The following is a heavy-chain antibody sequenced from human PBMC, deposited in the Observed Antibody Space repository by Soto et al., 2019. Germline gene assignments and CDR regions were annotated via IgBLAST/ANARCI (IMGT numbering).Heavy chain of an antibody. V-gene: IGHV1-69*01. J-gene: IGHJ5*02. CDR3: ARYRAPTAARPALTFEP. CDR1: GGTFSSYA. D-gene: IGHD6-6*01. CDR2: IIPIFGTA. Sequence: QVQLVQSGAEVKKPGSSVKFSCKSSGGTFSSYAISWVRQAPGQGLEWMGGIIPIFGTANYAQTFQGRVTITSDESTSKAYTELSCLRSEDRAVYYLARYRAPTAARPALTFEPWYEGTLVTVSS.